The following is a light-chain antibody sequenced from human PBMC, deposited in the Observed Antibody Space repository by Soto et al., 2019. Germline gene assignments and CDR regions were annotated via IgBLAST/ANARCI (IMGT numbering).Light chain of an antibody. CDR2: AAS. CDR1: RGISNY. CDR3: QNYNTPPLT. J-gene: IGKJ1*01. V-gene: IGKV1-27*01. Sequence: DIHMTQSPSSLSASVGDRVTITCRASRGISNYLAWYQQKPGKVPKVLIYAASTLPSGVPSRFSGSGSGTDFTLTIISLQPEDCATYYCQNYNTPPLTFGRGTKVEIK.